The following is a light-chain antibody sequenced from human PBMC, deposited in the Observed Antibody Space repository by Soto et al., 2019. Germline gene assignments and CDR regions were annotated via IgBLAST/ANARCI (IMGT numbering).Light chain of an antibody. J-gene: IGKJ1*01. CDR3: QKYNSYRT. V-gene: IGKV1-5*01. CDR1: QSINIW. Sequence: DIPLTQSPSTLSAYVGDRVTITCRASQSINIWLAWYQQKPGKAPNLLIYDASRLESGVQLRFSGSGFGTEFTLTINSLQPDDYATYYCQKYNSYRTLAQGTNVHIK. CDR2: DAS.